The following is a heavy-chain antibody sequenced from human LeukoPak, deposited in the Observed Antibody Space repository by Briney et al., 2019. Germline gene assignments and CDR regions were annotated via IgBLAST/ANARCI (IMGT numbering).Heavy chain of an antibody. CDR2: VYHSGST. CDR3: ARHGGFYFDY. D-gene: IGHD3-16*01. Sequence: PSETLSLTCTVSGGSISSYYWSWIRQPPGKGLEWIGQVYHSGSTSYNPSLKSRVIISIDMSKNQFSLKLSSVTAADMAVYYRARHGGFYFDYWGQGALVTVSS. J-gene: IGHJ4*02. V-gene: IGHV4-34*01. CDR1: GGSISSYY.